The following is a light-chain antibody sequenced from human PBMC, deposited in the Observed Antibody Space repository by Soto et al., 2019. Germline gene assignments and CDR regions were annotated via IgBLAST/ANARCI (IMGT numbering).Light chain of an antibody. Sequence: EIVLTQSPATLSLSPGERATLSCRASQSVSSYLAWYQQKPGQAPRLLIYDASNRATGIPARFSGSESGTDFTLTISSLEPEDFVVYYCQQRSNWPPLTFGGGTKVEIK. V-gene: IGKV3-11*01. CDR2: DAS. CDR3: QQRSNWPPLT. CDR1: QSVSSY. J-gene: IGKJ4*01.